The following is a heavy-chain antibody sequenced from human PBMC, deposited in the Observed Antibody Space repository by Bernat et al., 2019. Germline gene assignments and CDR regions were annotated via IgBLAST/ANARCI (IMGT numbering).Heavy chain of an antibody. D-gene: IGHD6-13*01. CDR1: GYTFTSYA. V-gene: IGHV1-3*01. Sequence: QVQLVQSGAEVKKPGASVKVSCKASGYTFTSYAMHWVRQAPGQRLEWMGWINAGNGNTKYSQKFQGRVTITRDTSASTAYMELSSLRSEDTAVYYCARIWRSSSWYDNWFDPWGQGTLVTVSS. CDR2: INAGNGNT. CDR3: ARIWRSSSWYDNWFDP. J-gene: IGHJ5*02.